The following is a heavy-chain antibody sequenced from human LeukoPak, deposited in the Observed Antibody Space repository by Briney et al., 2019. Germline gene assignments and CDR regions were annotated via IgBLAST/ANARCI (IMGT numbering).Heavy chain of an antibody. V-gene: IGHV4-39*01. CDR2: IYYSGST. Sequence: SETLSLTCAVYGGSFSGYYWGWIRQPPGKGLEWIGSIYYSGSTYYNPSLKSRVTISVDTSKNQFSLKLSSVTAADTAVYYCARHRWQWLPRGGYYFDYWGQGTLVTVSS. CDR1: GGSFSGYY. J-gene: IGHJ4*02. D-gene: IGHD6-19*01. CDR3: ARHRWQWLPRGGYYFDY.